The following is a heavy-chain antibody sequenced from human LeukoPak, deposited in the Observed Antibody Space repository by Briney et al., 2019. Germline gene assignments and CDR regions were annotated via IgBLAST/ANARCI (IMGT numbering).Heavy chain of an antibody. CDR1: GFTFSNYA. D-gene: IGHD2-15*01. V-gene: IGHV3-30-3*01. Sequence: GGSLTLSCAASGFTFSNYAMHWVRQAPGKGLEWVAVTSYDGSNTYYADSVKGRFTISRYNSKITLYLQMNSLRVADTSGYYWARPVGGYCSGGCRPRATFDIWGQGTRGTGSS. CDR2: TSYDGSNT. J-gene: IGHJ3*02. CDR3: ARPVGGYCSGGCRPRATFDI.